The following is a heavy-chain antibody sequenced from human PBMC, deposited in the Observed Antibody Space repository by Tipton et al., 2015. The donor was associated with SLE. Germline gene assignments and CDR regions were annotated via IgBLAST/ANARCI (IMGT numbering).Heavy chain of an antibody. D-gene: IGHD4-11*01. CDR2: ISGSSTYM. CDR1: GFTFSTYS. Sequence: GSLRLSCAASGFTFSTYSMNWVRQAPGKGLELVSSISGSSTYMYYADSVKGRFTISRDNAKNSLFLQMNSLRADDTAVYYCARDPRHYSSESGDYWGQGTLVTVSS. V-gene: IGHV3-21*01. J-gene: IGHJ4*02. CDR3: ARDPRHYSSESGDY.